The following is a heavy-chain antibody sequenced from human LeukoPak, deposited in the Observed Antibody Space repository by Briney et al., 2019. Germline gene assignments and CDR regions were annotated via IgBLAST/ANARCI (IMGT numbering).Heavy chain of an antibody. CDR1: GFTFNNYP. Sequence: PGGSLRLSCAASGFTFNNYPMNWVRQAPGKGLEWVSAISGSGGSTYYADSVKGRFTISRDNSKNTLYLQIDSLRAEDTAVYYCAQGRLLCDYWGQGTLVTVSS. CDR3: AQGRLLCDY. J-gene: IGHJ4*02. D-gene: IGHD5-18*01. V-gene: IGHV3-23*01. CDR2: ISGSGGST.